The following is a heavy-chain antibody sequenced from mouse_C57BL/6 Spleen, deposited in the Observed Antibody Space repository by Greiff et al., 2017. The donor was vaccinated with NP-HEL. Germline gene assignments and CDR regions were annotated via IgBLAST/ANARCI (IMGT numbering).Heavy chain of an antibody. CDR2: IYPGDGDT. CDR1: GYSFSSSW. V-gene: IGHV1-82*01. J-gene: IGHJ4*01. Sequence: VQLQQSGPELVKPGASVKISCKASGYSFSSSWMNWVKQRPGKGLEWIGRIYPGDGDTNYNGKFKGKATLTADKSSSTAYMQLSSLTSEDSAVYFCVYYDYPYAMDYWGQGTSVTVSS. D-gene: IGHD2-4*01. CDR3: VYYDYPYAMDY.